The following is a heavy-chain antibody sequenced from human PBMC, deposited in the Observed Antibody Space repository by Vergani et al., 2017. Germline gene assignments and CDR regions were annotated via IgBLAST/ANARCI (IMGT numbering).Heavy chain of an antibody. CDR1: GFTFSNAW. CDR2: ISGSGGST. J-gene: IGHJ6*03. V-gene: IGHV3-23*04. Sequence: EVQLVESGGGLVKPGGSLRLSCAASGFTFSNAWMSWVRQAPGKGLEWVSAISGSGGSTYYADSVKGRFTISRDNSKNTLYLQMNSLRAEDTAVYYCAKDGLRLNYYYMDVWGKGTTVTVSS. D-gene: IGHD4-17*01. CDR3: AKDGLRLNYYYMDV.